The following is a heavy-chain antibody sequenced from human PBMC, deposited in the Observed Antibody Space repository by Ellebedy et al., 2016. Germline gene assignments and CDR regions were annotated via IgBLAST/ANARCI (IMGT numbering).Heavy chain of an antibody. CDR3: ARGYSSGWSVFDY. J-gene: IGHJ4*02. CDR1: GFTFSSYS. D-gene: IGHD6-19*01. CDR2: ISSSSSDI. Sequence: GGSLRLSCAASGFTFSSYSMNWVRQAPGKGLEWVSSISSSSSDIYYADSVKGRFTISRDNAKNSLYLQMNILRAEDTAVYYCARGYSSGWSVFDYWGQGTLVTVSS. V-gene: IGHV3-21*01.